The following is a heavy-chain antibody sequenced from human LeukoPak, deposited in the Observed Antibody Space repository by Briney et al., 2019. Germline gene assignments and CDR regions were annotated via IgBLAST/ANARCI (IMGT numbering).Heavy chain of an antibody. CDR1: GGSISSYY. CDR2: IYYSGTT. V-gene: IGHV4-59*12. D-gene: IGHD4-11*01. CDR3: ARRLYSNYVFRPNWFDP. J-gene: IGHJ5*02. Sequence: SETLSLTCTVSGGSISSYYWSWIRQPPGKGLEWIGYIYYSGTTNYNPSLKSRVTISVDTSKNQFSLKLSSVTAADTAVYYCARRLYSNYVFRPNWFDPWGQGTLVTVSS.